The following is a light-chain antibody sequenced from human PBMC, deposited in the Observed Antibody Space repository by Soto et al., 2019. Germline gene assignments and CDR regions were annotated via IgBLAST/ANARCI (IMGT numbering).Light chain of an antibody. CDR3: NSYTTSSTVV. Sequence: QSALTQPASVSGSPGQSITISCTGTSSDVGAYNYVSWYQQYPGKVPKLMIYHVSNRPSGVSNRFSGSKSGNTASLTISGLQAEDEADYYCNSYTTSSTVVFGGGTKVTVL. J-gene: IGLJ2*01. CDR2: HVS. CDR1: SSDVGAYNY. V-gene: IGLV2-14*01.